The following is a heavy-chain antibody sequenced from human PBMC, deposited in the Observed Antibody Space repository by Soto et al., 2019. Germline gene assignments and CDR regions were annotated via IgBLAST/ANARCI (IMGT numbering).Heavy chain of an antibody. D-gene: IGHD6-13*01. Sequence: GESLKISCNGSGYSFTSYWISWVRQMPGKGLEWMGIIYPGDSDTRYSPSFQGQVTISADKSISTAYLQWSSLKASDTAMYYCARHLLAAPNTYYYYGVDVWGQGTTVTVSS. CDR3: ARHLLAAPNTYYYYGVDV. J-gene: IGHJ6*02. CDR2: IYPGDSDT. CDR1: GYSFTSYW. V-gene: IGHV5-51*01.